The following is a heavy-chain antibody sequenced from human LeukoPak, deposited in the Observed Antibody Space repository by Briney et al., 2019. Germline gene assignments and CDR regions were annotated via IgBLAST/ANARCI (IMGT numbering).Heavy chain of an antibody. CDR1: GYTLTELS. CDR2: FDPEDGET. CDR3: ARDPRFQVVRAASNAFDI. Sequence: EASVKVSCKVSGYTLTELSMHWVRQAPGKGLEWMGGFDPEDGETIYAQKFQGRVTMTEDTSTDTAYMELSSLRSEDTAVYYCARDPRFQVVRAASNAFDIWGQGTMVTVSS. J-gene: IGHJ3*02. D-gene: IGHD2-15*01. V-gene: IGHV1-24*01.